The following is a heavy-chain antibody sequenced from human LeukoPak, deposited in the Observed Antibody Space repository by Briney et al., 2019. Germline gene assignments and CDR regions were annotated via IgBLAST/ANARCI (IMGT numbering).Heavy chain of an antibody. V-gene: IGHV3-7*05. J-gene: IGHJ4*02. CDR1: GFTFSSKW. CDR3: ARAQDCRGETCHFDY. D-gene: IGHD2-15*01. Sequence: GGSLRLSCAASGFTFSSKWMSWVRQAPGKGLEWVANIKQDGTEKYYADSVKGRFTISRDNAKNSLYLQMNSLRAEDTAVYSCARAQDCRGETCHFDYWGQGTLVTVSS. CDR2: IKQDGTEK.